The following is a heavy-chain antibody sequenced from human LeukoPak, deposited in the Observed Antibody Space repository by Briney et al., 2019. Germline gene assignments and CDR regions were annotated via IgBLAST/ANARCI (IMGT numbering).Heavy chain of an antibody. J-gene: IGHJ4*02. CDR3: VKLSIIGVDY. CDR2: INSDGRNT. CDR1: GFTFSTYW. V-gene: IGHV3-74*01. D-gene: IGHD2/OR15-2a*01. Sequence: GGSLRLSCAASGFTFSTYWMHWLRQAPGKGLVWVSGINSDGRNTNYADSVKGRFTISRDNAKNTLYLQMNSLRAEDTAVYYCVKLSIIGVDYWGQGALVTVSS.